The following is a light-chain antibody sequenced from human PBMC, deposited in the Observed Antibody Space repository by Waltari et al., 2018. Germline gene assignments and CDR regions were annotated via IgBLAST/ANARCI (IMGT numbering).Light chain of an antibody. CDR1: QSVGRS. CDR2: GTS. CDR3: QHYVSLPVT. V-gene: IGKV3-20*01. Sequence: EILLTQSPGTLSLSPGERATLSCRASQSVGRSLAWYQQKPGQPPRLLIYGTSNRATGTPDRFSGGGSGTDFSLTISRLEPEDVAVYYCQHYVSLPVTFGQGTKGEIK. J-gene: IGKJ1*01.